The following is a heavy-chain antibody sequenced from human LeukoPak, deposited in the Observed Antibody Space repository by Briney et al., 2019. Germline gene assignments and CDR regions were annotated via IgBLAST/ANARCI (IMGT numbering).Heavy chain of an antibody. D-gene: IGHD2-15*01. CDR3: AKESGGRYSFDY. CDR1: GFTFSSYA. Sequence: SGGSLRLSCAASGFTFSSYAMSWVRQAPGKGLEWVSAISGSGGGTYYADSVKGRFTISRDISKNTLYLQMSSLRAEDTAVYYCAKESGGRYSFDYWGQGTLVTASS. J-gene: IGHJ4*02. V-gene: IGHV3-23*01. CDR2: ISGSGGGT.